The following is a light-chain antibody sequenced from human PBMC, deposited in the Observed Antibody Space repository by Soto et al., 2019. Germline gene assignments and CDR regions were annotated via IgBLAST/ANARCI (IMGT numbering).Light chain of an antibody. CDR1: QSISSY. J-gene: IGKJ1*01. CDR3: QQYSSYWT. V-gene: IGKV1-5*03. CDR2: KAS. Sequence: DVQMTQSPSSLSASVGDRVTVTCRASQSISSYLSWYQQKPGKAPNLLIYKASYLASGVPSRFSGGGSGTEFTLTISSLQPDDFATYYCQQYSSYWTFGQGTKVDI.